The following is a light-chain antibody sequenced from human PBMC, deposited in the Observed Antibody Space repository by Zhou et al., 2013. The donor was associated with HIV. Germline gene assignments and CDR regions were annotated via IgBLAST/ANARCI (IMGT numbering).Light chain of an antibody. V-gene: IGKV1-9*01. CDR1: QGIINY. CDR3: QQYYNSPLG. J-gene: IGKJ4*01. Sequence: DIQLTQSPSFLSASVGDRVTITCRASQGIINYLVWYQQKPGKAPKLLTLQSGVPSRFIGSGSGTSFTLTITCLQSEDFATYYCQQYYNSPLGFGGGTKVEIK.